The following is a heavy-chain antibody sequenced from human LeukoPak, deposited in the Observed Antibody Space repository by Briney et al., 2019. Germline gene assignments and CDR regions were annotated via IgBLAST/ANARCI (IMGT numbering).Heavy chain of an antibody. CDR2: ISGSGGST. CDR1: GFTFSSYA. CDR3: AKDLHNWNYRGTRYYFDY. J-gene: IGHJ4*02. V-gene: IGHV3-23*01. D-gene: IGHD1-7*01. Sequence: PGWSLRLSCAASGFTFSSYAMSWVRQAPGKGLGGVSAISGSGGSTYYADSVKGRFTISRDNSKNTLYLQMNSLRAEDTAVYYCAKDLHNWNYRGTRYYFDYWGQGTLVTVSS.